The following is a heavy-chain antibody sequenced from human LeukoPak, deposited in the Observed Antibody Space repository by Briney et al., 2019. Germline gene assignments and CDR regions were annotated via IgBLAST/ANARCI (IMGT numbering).Heavy chain of an antibody. Sequence: GGSLRLSCAASGITFTNAWLTWVRQAPGKGLEWVGRVKTKGDGGAADYAAPVKGRFTISRDDSTKTLYLQMNSLRAEDTAVYYCARDHYYYYYMDVWGKGTTVTVSS. V-gene: IGHV3-15*01. CDR2: VKTKGDGGAA. CDR1: GITFTNAW. J-gene: IGHJ6*03. CDR3: ARDHYYYYYMDV.